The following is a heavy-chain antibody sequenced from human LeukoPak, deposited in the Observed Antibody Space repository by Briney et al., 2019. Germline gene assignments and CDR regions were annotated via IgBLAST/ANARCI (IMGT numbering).Heavy chain of an antibody. CDR1: GGSISSYY. Sequence: SETLSLTCTVSGGSISSYYWSWIRQPPGKGLEWIGYIYYSGSTNYNPSLKSRVTISVDTSKNQFSLKLSSVTAADTAVYYCAGRKNTAMGYWGQGTLVTVSS. V-gene: IGHV4-59*01. CDR3: AGRKNTAMGY. J-gene: IGHJ4*02. D-gene: IGHD5-18*01. CDR2: IYYSGST.